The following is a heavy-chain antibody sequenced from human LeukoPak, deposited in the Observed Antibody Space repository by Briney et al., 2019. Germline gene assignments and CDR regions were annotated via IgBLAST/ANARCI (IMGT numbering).Heavy chain of an antibody. CDR1: GGSFSGYY. V-gene: IGHV4-34*01. Sequence: SETLSLTCAVYGGSFSGYYWSWIRQPPGKGLEWIGEINHSGSTNYNPSLKRRVTISVDTSKNQFSLKLSSVTAADTAVYYCASFDGNINLYGVFEYWGQGTLVTVSS. CDR3: ASFDGNINLYGVFEY. CDR2: INHSGST. J-gene: IGHJ4*02. D-gene: IGHD3-9*01.